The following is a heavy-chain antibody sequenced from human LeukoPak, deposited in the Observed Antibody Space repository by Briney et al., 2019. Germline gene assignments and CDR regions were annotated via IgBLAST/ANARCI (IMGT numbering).Heavy chain of an antibody. J-gene: IGHJ2*01. CDR3: ARLKNWYFDL. V-gene: IGHV3-66*01. D-gene: IGHD3-16*01. Sequence: PGGSLRLSCAASGFKLSSDYVSWVRQAPGKGLEGVSVIYTGGTTYYMDSVKGRFTISRDDSNNTMYLQMNSLRVDDTAVYYCARLKNWYFDLWGRGTLVTVST. CDR2: IYTGGTT. CDR1: GFKLSSDY.